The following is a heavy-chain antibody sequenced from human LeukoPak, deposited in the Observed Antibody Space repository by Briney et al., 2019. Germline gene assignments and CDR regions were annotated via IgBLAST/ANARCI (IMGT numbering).Heavy chain of an antibody. CDR3: ARSYTTVTYDY. V-gene: IGHV3-48*04. CDR1: GFTLSNYN. CDR2: ISYSSSII. J-gene: IGHJ4*02. D-gene: IGHD4-17*01. Sequence: PGGSLRLSCAASGFTLSNYNMNWVRQAPGKGLEWVSYISYSSSIIYYADSVKGRFTISRDNAKNSLYLQMNSLRAEDTAVYYCARSYTTVTYDYWGQGTLVTVSS.